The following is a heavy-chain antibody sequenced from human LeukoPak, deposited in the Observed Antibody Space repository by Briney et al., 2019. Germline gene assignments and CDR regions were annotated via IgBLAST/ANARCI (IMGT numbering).Heavy chain of an antibody. D-gene: IGHD4-23*01. Sequence: SGPTLVKPTQTLTLTCTFSGFSLSTGGGGVGWIRQPPGKALEWLSLSYWDDDKRYSPSLKSRLTITKDTSKNQVVLTMTNMDPVDTATYCCAHRRAVVTATVNWFDRWGQGTLVTAS. V-gene: IGHV2-5*02. CDR2: SYWDDDK. J-gene: IGHJ5*02. CDR3: AHRRAVVTATVNWFDR. CDR1: GFSLSTGGGG.